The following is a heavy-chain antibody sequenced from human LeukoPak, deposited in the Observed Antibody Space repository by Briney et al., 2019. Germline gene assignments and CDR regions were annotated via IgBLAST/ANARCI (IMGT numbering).Heavy chain of an antibody. CDR2: ISGSGGST. D-gene: IGHD6-19*01. Sequence: PGGSLRLSCAASGFTFSSYAMSWVRQAPGKGLEWVSAISGSGGSTYYADSVKGRFTISRDNSKNTLYLQMNSLRAEDTAVYYCAKVGLGVGQWLVLYYFDYWGQGTLVTVSS. V-gene: IGHV3-23*01. J-gene: IGHJ4*02. CDR1: GFTFSSYA. CDR3: AKVGLGVGQWLVLYYFDY.